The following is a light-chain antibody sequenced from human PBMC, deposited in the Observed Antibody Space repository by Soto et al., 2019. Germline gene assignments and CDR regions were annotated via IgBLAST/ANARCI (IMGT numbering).Light chain of an antibody. V-gene: IGLV1-44*01. Sequence: QSVLTQPPSASGTPGQRVTISCSGSSSNIGSNTVNWYQQLPGTAPKLLIYSNNQRPSGVPDRFSGSKSDTSASLAISGLQSEDEADYYCAAWDDSLNGGVFGGGTKLTVL. CDR2: SNN. J-gene: IGLJ3*02. CDR3: AAWDDSLNGGV. CDR1: SSNIGSNT.